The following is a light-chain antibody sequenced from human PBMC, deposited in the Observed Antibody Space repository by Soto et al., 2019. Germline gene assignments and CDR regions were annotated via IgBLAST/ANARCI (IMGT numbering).Light chain of an antibody. V-gene: IGKV3-20*01. CDR3: HQYDNAPQT. Sequence: EIVLTQSPGTLSLSPGERATLSCRASQSVSNNYLACYQQKPGQAPRVLIYAASKRAAGTPDRFSGSGSGTDFSLTISRLEPEDFAVYYCHQYDNAPQTFGQGTKVDIK. CDR1: QSVSNNY. CDR2: AAS. J-gene: IGKJ2*01.